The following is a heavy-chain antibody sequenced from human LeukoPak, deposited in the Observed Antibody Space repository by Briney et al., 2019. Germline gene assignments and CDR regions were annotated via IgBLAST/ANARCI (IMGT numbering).Heavy chain of an antibody. CDR2: IYSGDST. CDR1: GFNVSSNY. V-gene: IGHV3-66*02. J-gene: IGHJ6*03. D-gene: IGHD2-2*01. CDR3: AGGWGHCSSTSCYGDYMDV. Sequence: GGSLRLSCAASGFNVSSNYMSWVRQAPGKGLEWVSIIYSGDSTYYADSVKGRFTISRDNSKNTLYLQMNSLRAEDTAVYYCAGGWGHCSSTSCYGDYMDVWGKGTTVTVSS.